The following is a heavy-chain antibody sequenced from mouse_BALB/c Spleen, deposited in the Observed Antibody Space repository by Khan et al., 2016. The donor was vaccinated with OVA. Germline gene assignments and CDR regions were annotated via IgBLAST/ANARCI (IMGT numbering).Heavy chain of an antibody. CDR3: TRGGGGSRFAY. CDR2: INTYYGDV. Sequence: QVRLQQSGAELVRPGVSVKISCKGSGYTFTDFTMHWVKQSHAKSLEWIGVINTYYGDVTYNQKFKGKATMTVDKSSSTAYMELARLTSEDSAIFLCTRGGGGSRFAYWGQGTLVTVSA. V-gene: IGHV1S137*01. CDR1: GYTFTDFT. J-gene: IGHJ3*01.